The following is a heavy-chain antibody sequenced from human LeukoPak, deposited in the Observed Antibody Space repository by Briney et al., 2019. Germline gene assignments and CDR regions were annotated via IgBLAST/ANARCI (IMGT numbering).Heavy chain of an antibody. Sequence: GGSLRLSCAASGFTFSSYEMNWVCQAPGKGLEWVSYISSSGSTIYYADSVKGRFTISRDNAKNSLYLQMNSLRAEDTAVYYCATRDGYNYVPPYWGQGTLVTVSS. CDR2: ISSSGSTI. J-gene: IGHJ4*02. V-gene: IGHV3-48*03. CDR1: GFTFSSYE. D-gene: IGHD5-24*01. CDR3: ATRDGYNYVPPY.